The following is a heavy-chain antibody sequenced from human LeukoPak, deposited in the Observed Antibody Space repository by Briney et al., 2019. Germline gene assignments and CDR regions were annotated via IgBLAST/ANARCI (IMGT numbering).Heavy chain of an antibody. CDR2: IYYSGST. J-gene: IGHJ5*02. CDR3: ARSGYSSSWYWPQGVSNWFDP. D-gene: IGHD6-13*01. Sequence: KTSETLSLTCTVSGGSISSYYWSWIRQPPGKGLEWIGYIYYSGSTNYNPSLKSRVTISVDTSKNQFSLKLSSVTAADTAVYYCARSGYSSSWYWPQGVSNWFDPWGQGTLVTVSS. CDR1: GGSISSYY. V-gene: IGHV4-59*01.